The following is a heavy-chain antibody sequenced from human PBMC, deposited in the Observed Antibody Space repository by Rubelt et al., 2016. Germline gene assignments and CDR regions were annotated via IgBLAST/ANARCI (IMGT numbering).Heavy chain of an antibody. CDR3: AAFTAKGSGWSPGDD. J-gene: IGHJ4*02. D-gene: IGHD6-19*01. V-gene: IGHV1-58*02. CDR2: IVFGSGNT. Sequence: QMQLVQSGPEVKKPGTSVKVSCKASGFTFTSSAMQWVRQARGQRLEWLGWIVFGSGNTNYAQKFQERVTITRDMSTSTAYMELSSLRSEDTAVYYCAAFTAKGSGWSPGDDWGQGTLVTVSS. CDR1: GFTFTSSA.